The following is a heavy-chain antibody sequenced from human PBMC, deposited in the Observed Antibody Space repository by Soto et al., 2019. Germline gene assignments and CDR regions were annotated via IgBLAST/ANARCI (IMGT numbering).Heavy chain of an antibody. CDR3: ARDRIMWGSGSYYPGDAFDI. CDR2: INAGNGNT. J-gene: IGHJ3*02. V-gene: IGHV1-3*01. Sequence: ASVKVSCKASGYTFTSYAMHWVRQAPGQRLEWMGWINAGNGNTKYSQKFQGRVTLTRDTSGSTAYMELSSLRSEDTAVYYCARDRIMWGSGSYYPGDAFDIWGQGTMVTVSS. D-gene: IGHD3-10*01. CDR1: GYTFTSYA.